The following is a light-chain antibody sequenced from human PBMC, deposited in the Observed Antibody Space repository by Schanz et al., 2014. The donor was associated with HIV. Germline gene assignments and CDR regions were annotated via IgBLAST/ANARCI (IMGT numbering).Light chain of an antibody. CDR1: SSDVGGYNY. CDR2: DVS. CDR3: ATWDDSLNGWV. Sequence: QSALTQPASVSGSPGQSITISCTGTSSDVGGYNYLPRYQQPPGKAPKHMIYDVSNRPSGVPDRFSGSKSGTSASLAISGLQSEDEADYYCATWDDSLNGWVFGGGTKLTVL. J-gene: IGLJ3*02. V-gene: IGLV2-14*03.